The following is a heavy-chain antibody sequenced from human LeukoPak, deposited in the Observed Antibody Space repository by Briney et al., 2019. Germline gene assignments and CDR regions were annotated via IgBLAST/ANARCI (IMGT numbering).Heavy chain of an antibody. J-gene: IGHJ6*03. V-gene: IGHV4-39*01. CDR3: ARLYYYYMDV. CDR1: GGSISSSSYY. CDR2: IYYSGST. Sequence: SETLSLTCTVSGGSISSSSYYWGWIRQPPGKGLEWIGSIYYSGSTYYNPSLKSRVTISVDTSKNQFSLKLSSVTAADTAVYHCARLYYYYMDVWGRGTTVTVSS.